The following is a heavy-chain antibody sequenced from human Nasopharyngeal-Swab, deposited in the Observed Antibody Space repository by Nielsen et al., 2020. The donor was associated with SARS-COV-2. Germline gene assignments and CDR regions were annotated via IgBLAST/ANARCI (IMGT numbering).Heavy chain of an antibody. D-gene: IGHD6-13*01. J-gene: IGHJ1*01. V-gene: IGHV3-21*01. CDR1: GFTFSSYS. CDR3: ARLGWIAAAGTGKSD. Sequence: GRSLKISCAASGFTFSSYSMNWVRQAPGKGLEWVSSISSSSSYIYYADSVKGRFTISRDNAKNSLYLQMNSLRAEDTAVYYCARLGWIAAAGTGKSDWGQGTLVTVSS. CDR2: ISSSSSYI.